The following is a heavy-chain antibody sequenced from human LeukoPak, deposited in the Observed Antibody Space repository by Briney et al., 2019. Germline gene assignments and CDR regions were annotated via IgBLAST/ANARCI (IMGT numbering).Heavy chain of an antibody. CDR3: ARMSRYCDY. J-gene: IGHJ4*02. V-gene: IGHV3-7*01. CDR2: IKPDGSEK. CDR1: GFTFSSHH. Sequence: PGGSLRLSCVASGFTFSSHHMNWVSQTPGKGLESVATIKPDGSEKYYVDSVKGRFSIARDNAKSSLYLQMHSLRPEDTGVYFCARMSRYCDYWGQGTLVTVSS.